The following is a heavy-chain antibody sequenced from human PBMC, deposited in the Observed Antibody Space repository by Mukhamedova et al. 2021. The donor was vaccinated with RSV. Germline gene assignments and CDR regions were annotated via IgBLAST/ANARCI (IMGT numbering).Heavy chain of an antibody. CDR3: ARAGGGYSGYDSYYYMDV. CDR2: IYYSGST. V-gene: IGHV4-59*01. Sequence: GLEWNGYIYYSGSTNYNPSLKSRVTISVDTSKNQFSLKLSSVTAADTAVYYCARAGGGYSGYDSYYYMDVWGKGTTVTVSS. D-gene: IGHD5-12*01. J-gene: IGHJ6*03.